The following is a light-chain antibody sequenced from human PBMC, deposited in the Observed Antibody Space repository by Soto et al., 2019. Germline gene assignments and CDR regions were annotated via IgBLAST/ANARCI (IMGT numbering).Light chain of an antibody. CDR1: RRDVGGYNY. J-gene: IGLJ1*01. Sequence: QSVLTQPASVSGSPGQSITISCTGTRRDVGGYNYVSWYQQYPVKSPKLLIYEVTHRPSGVSNRFSGSKSGNTASLTISGLQAEDEADYYCSSYTISNTLPFVFGTGTKLTVL. CDR2: EVT. V-gene: IGLV2-14*01. CDR3: SSYTISNTLPFV.